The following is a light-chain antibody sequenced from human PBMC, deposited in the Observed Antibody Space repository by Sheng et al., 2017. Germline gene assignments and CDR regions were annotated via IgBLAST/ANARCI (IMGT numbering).Light chain of an antibody. CDR3: QQYNTYWT. J-gene: IGKJ1*01. CDR1: QSVSSN. Sequence: EIVMTQSPATLSVSPGEGATLSCRASQSVSSNLAWYQQKPGQAPRLLIFGASSRGAGIPARFSGSGSGTDFTLIISNLQPDDFATYYCQQYNTYWTFGQGTEVEI. CDR2: GAS. V-gene: IGKV3D-15*01.